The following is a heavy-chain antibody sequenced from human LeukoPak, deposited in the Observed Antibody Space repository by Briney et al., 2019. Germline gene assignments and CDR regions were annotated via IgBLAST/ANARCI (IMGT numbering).Heavy chain of an antibody. D-gene: IGHD2-21*02. V-gene: IGHV4-4*07. J-gene: IGHJ6*03. CDR2: IYTSGSN. CDR1: GGSISSYY. CDR3: ARGRTDIVVVTATQYYMDV. Sequence: SETLSLTCTVSGGSISSYYWSWIRQPAGKGLEWIGRIYTSGSNNYNPSLKSRVTISVDTSKNQFSLKLSSVTAADTAVYYCARGRTDIVVVTATQYYMDVWGKGTTVTVSS.